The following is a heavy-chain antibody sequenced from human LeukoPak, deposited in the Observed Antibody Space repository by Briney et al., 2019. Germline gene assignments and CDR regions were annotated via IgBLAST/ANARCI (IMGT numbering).Heavy chain of an antibody. Sequence: SETLSLTCTVSGGSISSGSYYWSWIRQPAGKGLEWIGRIYTSGSTNYNPSLKSRVTISVDTSKNQFSLKLSSVTAADTAVYYCAREGHRDGYDNYLYYWGQGTLVTVSS. J-gene: IGHJ4*02. V-gene: IGHV4-61*02. D-gene: IGHD5-24*01. CDR1: GGSISSGSYY. CDR3: AREGHRDGYDNYLYY. CDR2: IYTSGST.